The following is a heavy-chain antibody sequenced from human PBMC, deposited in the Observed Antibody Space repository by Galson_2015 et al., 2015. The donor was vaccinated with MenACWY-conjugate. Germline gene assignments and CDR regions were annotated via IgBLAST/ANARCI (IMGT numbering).Heavy chain of an antibody. V-gene: IGHV3-53*01. D-gene: IGHD2-15*01. CDR1: GFTVSNND. J-gene: IGHJ4*02. CDR2: IYADGSS. CDR3: VREKCCSGGRCYGQFDS. Sequence: SLRLSCAVSGFTVSNNDMNWVRQAPGKGLEWVSLIYADGSSSYADSVKGRFTISKDNSKNTLFLQMNSLRADDTAVYYCVREKCCSGGRCYGQFDSWGQGTLVTVSS.